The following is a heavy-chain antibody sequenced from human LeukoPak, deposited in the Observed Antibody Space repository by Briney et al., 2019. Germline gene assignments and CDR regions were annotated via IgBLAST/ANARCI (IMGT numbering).Heavy chain of an antibody. Sequence: PGGSLRLSCAASGFTFSSFSSYAMSWVRQAPGKGLEWVSAISGSGGSTYYADSVKGRFTISRDNSKNTLYLQMNSLRAEDTAVYYCAKVRGSSSPYFDYWGQGTLVTVSS. V-gene: IGHV3-23*01. CDR2: ISGSGGST. CDR1: GFTFSSFSSYA. J-gene: IGHJ4*02. D-gene: IGHD6-6*01. CDR3: AKVRGSSSPYFDY.